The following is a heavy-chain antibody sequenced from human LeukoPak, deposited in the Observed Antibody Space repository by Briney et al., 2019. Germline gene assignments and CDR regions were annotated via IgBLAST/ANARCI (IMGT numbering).Heavy chain of an antibody. CDR1: GFAFSSYW. D-gene: IGHD2-2*01. J-gene: IGHJ4*02. V-gene: IGHV3-7*01. CDR3: ARVTDKYCSSTSCYAGSYFDY. CDR2: IKQDGSEK. Sequence: GGSLRLSCAASGFAFSSYWMTWVRQAPGKGLEWVANIKQDGSEKYYVDSVKGRFTISRDDSKNTLYLQMNSLRAEDTAVYYCARVTDKYCSSTSCYAGSYFDYWGQGTLVTVSS.